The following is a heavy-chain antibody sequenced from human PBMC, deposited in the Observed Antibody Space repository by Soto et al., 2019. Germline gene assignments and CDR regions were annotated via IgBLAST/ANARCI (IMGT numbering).Heavy chain of an antibody. J-gene: IGHJ6*02. V-gene: IGHV3-30-3*01. CDR3: ARGNLDV. CDR2: TSNDGSNT. CDR1: AFTLSKFV. Sequence: QVQVVESGGGVVQPGKSLRLSCAASAFTLSKFVMHWVRQAPGRGLEWVAVTSNDGSNTFYADSVKGRFTISRDNSKNTVYLQMNSLRTEDTAGYYCARGNLDVWGQGTTVTVSS. D-gene: IGHD1-7*01.